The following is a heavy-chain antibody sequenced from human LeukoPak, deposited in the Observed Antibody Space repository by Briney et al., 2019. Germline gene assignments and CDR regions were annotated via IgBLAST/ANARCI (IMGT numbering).Heavy chain of an antibody. CDR2: INPNSGGT. CDR1: GYTFTGYY. V-gene: IGHV1-2*02. Sequence: ASVKVSCKASGYTFTGYYMHWVRQAPGQGLEWMGWINPNSGGTNYAQKFQGRVAMTRDTSISTAYMELSRLRSDDTAVYYCARNYGLGTQCDDPWGQGTLVTVSS. D-gene: IGHD3-10*01. CDR3: ARNYGLGTQCDDP. J-gene: IGHJ5*02.